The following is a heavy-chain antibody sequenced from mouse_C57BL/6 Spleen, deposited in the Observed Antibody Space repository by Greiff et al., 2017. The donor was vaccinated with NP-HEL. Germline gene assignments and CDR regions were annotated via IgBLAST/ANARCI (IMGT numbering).Heavy chain of an antibody. CDR1: GYTFTDYN. CDR3: ARDYDGFLDY. D-gene: IGHD2-4*01. CDR2: INPNNGGT. J-gene: IGHJ2*01. V-gene: IGHV1-18*01. Sequence: EVMLVESGPELVKPGASVKIPCKASGYTFTDYNMDWVKQSHGKSLEWIGDINPNNGGTIYNQKFKGKATLTVDKSSSTAYMELRSLTSEDTAVYYCARDYDGFLDYWGQGTTLTVSS.